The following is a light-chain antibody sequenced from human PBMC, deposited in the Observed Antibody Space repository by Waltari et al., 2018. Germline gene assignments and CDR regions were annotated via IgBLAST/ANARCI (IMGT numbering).Light chain of an antibody. J-gene: IGKJ2*01. CDR3: QQYNIWPPKYT. V-gene: IGKV3-15*01. CDR1: QSVSSN. Sequence: EIVMTQSPATLSVSPGEGATPSCRASQSVSSNLAWYQQKPGQAPRRLIYRASTRATGIPARFSGSGSGTEFTLTISSLQSEDFAVYYCQQYNIWPPKYTFGQGTKLEIK. CDR2: RAS.